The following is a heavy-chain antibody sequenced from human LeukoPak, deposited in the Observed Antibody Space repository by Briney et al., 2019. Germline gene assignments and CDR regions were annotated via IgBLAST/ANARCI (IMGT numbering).Heavy chain of an antibody. CDR2: IYNDGST. J-gene: IGHJ4*02. V-gene: IGHV3-53*01. CDR1: GFTVSRNY. CDR3: ARVWELSYDY. D-gene: IGHD1-26*01. Sequence: GGSLRLSCAASGFTVSRNYMSWVRQAPGKGLEWVSVIYNDGSTYYADTVKGRFTISRDNSKNTVDLLVNSLRAEDTAVYYCARVWELSYDYWGQGTLVTVSS.